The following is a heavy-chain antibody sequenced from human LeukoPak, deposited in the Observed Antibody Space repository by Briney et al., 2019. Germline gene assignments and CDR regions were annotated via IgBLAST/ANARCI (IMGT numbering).Heavy chain of an antibody. CDR1: GFTFSSYS. D-gene: IGHD3-22*01. CDR3: ARGYAYYYDSSGYQNFDY. J-gene: IGHJ4*02. CDR2: ISSSSSTI. Sequence: GGSLRLSCAASGFTFSSYSMNWVRQAPGKGLEWVSSISSSSSTIYYADSVKGRFTISRDNAKNSLYLQMNSLRAEDTAVYYCARGYAYYYDSSGYQNFDYWGQGTLVTVSS. V-gene: IGHV3-48*01.